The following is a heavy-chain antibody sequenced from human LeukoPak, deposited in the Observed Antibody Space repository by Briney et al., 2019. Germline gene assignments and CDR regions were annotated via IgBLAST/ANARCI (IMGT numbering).Heavy chain of an antibody. D-gene: IGHD1-14*01. CDR3: ARAPENWYFDP. CDR2: FYISGST. J-gene: IGHJ2*01. CDR1: GGSISSYY. V-gene: IGHV4-4*07. Sequence: SETLSLTCTVSGGSISSYYWTWIRQPAGKGLEWIGHFYISGSTSYNPSLKNRVTMSVDTSKNQLSLKLSSMTAADTAVYYCARAPENWYFDPWGRGTLVTVSS.